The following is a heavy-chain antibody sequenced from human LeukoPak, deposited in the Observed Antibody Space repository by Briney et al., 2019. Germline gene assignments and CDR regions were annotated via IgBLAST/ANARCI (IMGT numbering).Heavy chain of an antibody. Sequence: ASVKVSCKASGYTVTSYGISWVRQAPGQGLEWMGWISAYNGNTNYAQKLQGRVTMTTDTSTSTAYMELRSLRSDDTAVYYCASRIVGEDYYGSGSYYPSWGQGTLVTVSS. CDR3: ASRIVGEDYYGSGSYYPS. V-gene: IGHV1-18*01. J-gene: IGHJ4*02. CDR1: GYTVTSYG. CDR2: ISAYNGNT. D-gene: IGHD3-10*01.